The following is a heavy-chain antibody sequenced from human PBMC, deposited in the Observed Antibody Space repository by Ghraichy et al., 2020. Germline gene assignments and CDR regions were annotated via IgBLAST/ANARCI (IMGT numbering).Heavy chain of an antibody. Sequence: ASVKVSCKVSGYTLTELSMHWVRQAPGKGLEWMGGFDPEDGETIYAQKFQGRVTMTEDTSTDTVYMELSSLRSDDTAVYYCATDALSMITYVQGPHYFDYWGQGTLVTVSS. CDR1: GYTLTELS. V-gene: IGHV1-24*01. J-gene: IGHJ4*02. CDR2: FDPEDGET. D-gene: IGHD3-16*01. CDR3: ATDALSMITYVQGPHYFDY.